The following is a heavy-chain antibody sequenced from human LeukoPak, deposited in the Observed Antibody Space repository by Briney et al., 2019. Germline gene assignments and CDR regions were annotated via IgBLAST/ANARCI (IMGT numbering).Heavy chain of an antibody. D-gene: IGHD3-22*01. J-gene: IGHJ5*02. V-gene: IGHV4-59*01. CDR3: ARAKTYYYDSSGYLNWFDP. CDR1: GGSISSYY. Sequence: SETMSLTCTVSGGSISSYYCSWIRQPPGEGLEWIGYIYYSGSTNYNPSLKSRVTISVDTSKNQFSLKLSSVTAADTAVYYCARAKTYYYDSSGYLNWFDPWGQGTLVTVSS. CDR2: IYYSGST.